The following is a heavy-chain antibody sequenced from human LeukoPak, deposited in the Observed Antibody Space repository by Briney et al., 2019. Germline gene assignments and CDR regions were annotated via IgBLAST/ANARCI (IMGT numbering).Heavy chain of an antibody. CDR3: ARGGGMGYYYYYMDV. CDR1: GGSISSYY. CDR2: IYYSGST. J-gene: IGHJ6*03. Sequence: SETLSLTCTVSGGSISSYYWNWIRQPPGKGLEWIGYIYYSGSTNYHPSLKSRVTISVDTSKNQFSLKLSSVTAADTAVYYCARGGGMGYYYYYMDVGGKGTTVTVSS. D-gene: IGHD1-26*01. V-gene: IGHV4-59*01.